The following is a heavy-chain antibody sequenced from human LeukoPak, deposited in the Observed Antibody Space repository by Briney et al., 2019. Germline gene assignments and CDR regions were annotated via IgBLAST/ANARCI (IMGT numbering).Heavy chain of an antibody. J-gene: IGHJ4*02. CDR3: ASSGSYRFDY. CDR2: ITASGTAM. CDR1: GFTFSSYS. D-gene: IGHD1-26*01. V-gene: IGHV3-48*02. Sequence: GGSLRLSCAASGFTFSSYSMNWVRQAPGKGLEWVSHITASGTAMFYADSVKGRFTISRDDAKNSLYLQMNSLRDEDTAVYYCASSGSYRFDYWGQGTLVTVSS.